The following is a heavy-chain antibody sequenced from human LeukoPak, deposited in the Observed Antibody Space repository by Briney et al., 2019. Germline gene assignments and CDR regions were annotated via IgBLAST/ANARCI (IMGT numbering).Heavy chain of an antibody. J-gene: IGHJ4*02. CDR2: INPNSGNT. CDR1: GYAFTANG. V-gene: IGHV1-8*01. D-gene: IGHD3-22*01. Sequence: ASVKVSCKTSGYAFTANGITWVRQAPGQGLEWMGWINPNSGNTGYAQKFQGRVTMTRNTSISTAYMELSSLRSEDTAVYYCARGKRIVVVIGTPEYYFDYWGQGTLVTVSS. CDR3: ARGKRIVVVIGTPEYYFDY.